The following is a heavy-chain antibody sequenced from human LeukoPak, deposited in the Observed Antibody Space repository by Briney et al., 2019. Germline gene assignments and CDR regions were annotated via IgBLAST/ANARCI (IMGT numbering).Heavy chain of an antibody. CDR1: GYSISSGYY. CDR3: ARDLSTSTGWFDP. D-gene: IGHD2-2*01. CDR2: IYTSGGT. J-gene: IGHJ5*02. V-gene: IGHV4-4*07. Sequence: KPSETLSLTCAVSGYSISSGYYWSWIRQPAGKGLEWIGRIYTSGGTNYNPSLKSRVTMSVDTSKNQFSLKLSSVTAADTAVYYCARDLSTSTGWFDPWGQGTLVTVSS.